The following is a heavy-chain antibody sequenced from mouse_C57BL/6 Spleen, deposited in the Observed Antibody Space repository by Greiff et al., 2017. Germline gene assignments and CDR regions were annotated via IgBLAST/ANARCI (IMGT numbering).Heavy chain of an antibody. CDR3: AILLRSDY. J-gene: IGHJ2*01. CDR2: IYPGDGDT. CDR1: GYAFSSSW. D-gene: IGHD1-1*01. V-gene: IGHV1-82*01. Sequence: QVQLQQSGPELVKPGASVKISCKASGYAFSSSWMNWVKQRPGKGLEWIGRIYPGDGDTNYNGKFKGKATLTADKSSSTAYMQLSSLTSEDSAVYFCAILLRSDYWGQGTTRTVSS.